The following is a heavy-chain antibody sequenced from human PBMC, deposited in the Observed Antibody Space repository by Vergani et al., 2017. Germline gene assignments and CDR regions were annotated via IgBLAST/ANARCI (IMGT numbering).Heavy chain of an antibody. CDR3: AVGVGGSARKGGYYYYYMDV. J-gene: IGHJ6*03. CDR1: GGTFSSYA. V-gene: IGHV1-69*01. Sequence: QVQLVQSGAEVKKPGSSVKVSCKASGGTFSSYAISWVRQAPGQGLEWMGGIIPIFGTANYAQKFQGRVTITADESTSTDYMELRSLRSEDTAVYDCAVGVGGSARKGGYYYYYMDVWGEGTTVTVSS. CDR2: IIPIFGTA. D-gene: IGHD3-3*01.